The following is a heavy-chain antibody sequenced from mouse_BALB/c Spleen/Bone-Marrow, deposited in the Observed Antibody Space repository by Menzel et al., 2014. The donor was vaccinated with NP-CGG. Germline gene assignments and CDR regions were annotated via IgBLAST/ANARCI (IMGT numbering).Heavy chain of an antibody. D-gene: IGHD2-1*01. J-gene: IGHJ2*01. CDR3: ARGNYGNYVDYFDY. V-gene: IGHV5-6-3*01. CDR2: INSNGGST. CDR1: GFTFSSYG. Sequence: DVKLVESGGGLVQPGGSLKLSCAASGFTFSSYGMSWVRQTPDKRLELVASINSNGGSTYYPDSVKGRFTISRDNAKNTLSLQTSSLKSEDTAMYYCARGNYGNYVDYFDYWGQGTTLTVSS.